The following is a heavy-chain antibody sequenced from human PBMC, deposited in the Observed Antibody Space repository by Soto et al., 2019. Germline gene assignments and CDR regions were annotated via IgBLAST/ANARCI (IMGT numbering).Heavy chain of an antibody. CDR3: ARPRRGRSSGYDWRGYYYYYMDV. V-gene: IGHV4-59*08. CDR1: GGSISSYY. D-gene: IGHD5-12*01. Sequence: SETLSLTCTVSGGSISSYYWSWIRQPPGKGLEWIGYIYYSGSTNYNPSLKSRVTISVDTSKNQFSLKLSSVTAADTAVYYCARPRRGRSSGYDWRGYYYYYMDVWGKGTTVTVSS. J-gene: IGHJ6*03. CDR2: IYYSGST.